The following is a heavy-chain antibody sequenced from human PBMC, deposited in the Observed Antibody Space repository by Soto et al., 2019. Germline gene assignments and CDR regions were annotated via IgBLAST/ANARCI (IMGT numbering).Heavy chain of an antibody. CDR3: ARLDYHDTSGYLE. CDR1: GGSISSRSHY. J-gene: IGHJ4*02. D-gene: IGHD3-22*01. V-gene: IGHV4-39*01. CDR2: IYYSGST. Sequence: QLQLQESGPGLVKPSETLSLVCTVSGGSISSRSHYWGWIRQSPGKGLEWIGSIYYSGSTNYNPSLKSRVTMSVDTSKNQFSLKLSSVTAADTAVYYCARLDYHDTSGYLEWGQGTLVTVSS.